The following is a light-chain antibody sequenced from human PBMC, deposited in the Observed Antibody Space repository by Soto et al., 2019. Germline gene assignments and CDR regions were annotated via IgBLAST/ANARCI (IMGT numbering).Light chain of an antibody. J-gene: IGLJ1*01. Sequence: QSALTQPRSVSGSPGQSVTISCTGTSSDVDGYNYVSWYQEQPGKAPKLMIYDVSKRPSGVPDRFSGSKSGNTASLTISGLQAEDEADYYCCSYAGSYSYVFGTGTKVAGL. CDR2: DVS. CDR3: CSYAGSYSYV. CDR1: SSDVDGYNY. V-gene: IGLV2-11*01.